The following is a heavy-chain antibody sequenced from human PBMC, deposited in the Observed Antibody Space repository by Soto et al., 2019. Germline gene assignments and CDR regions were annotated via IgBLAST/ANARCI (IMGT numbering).Heavy chain of an antibody. CDR2: ISAYNGNT. D-gene: IGHD1-26*01. J-gene: IGHJ5*02. CDR3: ERDHRGYSGTTAWAIFDP. CDR1: GYTFTSYG. V-gene: IGHV1-18*04. Sequence: QVQLVQSGAEVKKPGASVKVSCKASGYTFTSYGISWVRQAPGQGLEWMGWISAYNGNTNYAQKLQGRVTMTTDTSTSTAYMELRSLRSDDTAMYYCERDHRGYSGTTAWAIFDPWGKGTLVTVSS.